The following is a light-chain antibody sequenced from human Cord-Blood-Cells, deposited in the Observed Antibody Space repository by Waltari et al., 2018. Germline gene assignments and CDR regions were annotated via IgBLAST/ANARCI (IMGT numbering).Light chain of an antibody. CDR1: SSDLGGYNY. J-gene: IGLJ3*02. Sequence: QSALTQPASVSGSPGQSITLSCTGTSSDLGGYNYVSWYQQHPGKAPNLMIYDVSNRPSGVSTRFSGSKSGNTASLTISVLQAEDEADYYCSSYTSSSTLWVFGGGTKLTVL. V-gene: IGLV2-14*03. CDR2: DVS. CDR3: SSYTSSSTLWV.